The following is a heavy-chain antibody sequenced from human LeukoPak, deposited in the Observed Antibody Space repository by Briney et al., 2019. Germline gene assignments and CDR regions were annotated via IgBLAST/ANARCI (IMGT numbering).Heavy chain of an antibody. CDR2: VYYSGTT. J-gene: IGHJ4*02. Sequence: PSETLSLTCTVSGGSISSYYWSWIRQPPGKGLEWIGYVYYSGTTNYNPSLKSRVIISVDTSKNQFSLKLSSVTAADTAVYYCARAPGTMIVVDYWGQGTLVTVSS. D-gene: IGHD3-22*01. CDR1: GGSISSYY. CDR3: ARAPGTMIVVDY. V-gene: IGHV4-59*12.